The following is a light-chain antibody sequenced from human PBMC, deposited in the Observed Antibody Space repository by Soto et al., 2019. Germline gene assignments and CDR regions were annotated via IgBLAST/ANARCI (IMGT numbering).Light chain of an antibody. J-gene: IGKJ2*01. V-gene: IGKV3-15*01. CDR3: QSYNDLPFT. Sequence: EIVMTQSPATLSVSPGERVTLSCRASESLSTYLAWYQQKPGQAPRILIYGASTKATGIPARFSGSGSATDFTLTISSLQSEEFAVYYCQSYNDLPFTFGQGTKLEI. CDR2: GAS. CDR1: ESLSTY.